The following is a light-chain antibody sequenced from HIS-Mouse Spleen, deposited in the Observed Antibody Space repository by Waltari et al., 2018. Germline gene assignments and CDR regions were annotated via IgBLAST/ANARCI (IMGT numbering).Light chain of an antibody. Sequence: QSALTQPRSVSGSPGQSVTISCTGTSSDVGGYNYVSWYQQHPGKAPKLMIYDVSKRPSGVPDRFSDSKSGHTASLTISGLQAEDEADYYCCSYAGSYTLVFGGGTKLTVL. CDR1: SSDVGGYNY. CDR2: DVS. CDR3: CSYAGSYTLV. V-gene: IGLV2-11*01. J-gene: IGLJ2*01.